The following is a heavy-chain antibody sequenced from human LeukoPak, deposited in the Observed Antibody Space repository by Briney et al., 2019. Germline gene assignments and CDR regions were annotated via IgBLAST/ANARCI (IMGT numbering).Heavy chain of an antibody. CDR3: AKEGAGPASTFDV. D-gene: IGHD2-2*01. CDR2: IQYDGRDK. V-gene: IGHV3-30*02. Sequence: PGGSLRLSCAASGFTFSNYVMHWVRQAPGKGLEWVAFIQYDGRDKFYADSVKGRFTISRDNSKNTLYLQMNSLRAEDTAVYYCAKEGAGPASTFDVWGQGTLITVSS. CDR1: GFTFSNYV. J-gene: IGHJ3*01.